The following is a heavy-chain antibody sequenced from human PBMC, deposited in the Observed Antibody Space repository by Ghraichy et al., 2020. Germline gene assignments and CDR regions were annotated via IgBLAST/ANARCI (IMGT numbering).Heavy chain of an antibody. CDR1: GFTFTNYW. J-gene: IGHJ4*02. Sequence: GGSLRLSCAATGFTFTNYWVNWVRQAPGKGLEWVANIRGDGNEIKYLDTVSGRFTISRDNAKNSLYLQMIGLRDEDTAIYYCAAYTIMGGRHWGQGTQVTVCS. CDR3: AAYTIMGGRH. V-gene: IGHV3-7*03. CDR2: IRGDGNEI. D-gene: IGHD1-26*01.